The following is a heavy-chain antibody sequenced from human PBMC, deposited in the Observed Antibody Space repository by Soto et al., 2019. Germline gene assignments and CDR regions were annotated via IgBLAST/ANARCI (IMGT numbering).Heavy chain of an antibody. Sequence: ASVKVSCKASGYTFTNYYIYSVRQAPGQGLEWMGIINSGGGSTSYAQKFQGRVTMTRDTSTSTVYMELSSLRSEDTAVYYCARDLAGLTTVLYFYGMDVWGQGTTVTVSS. CDR3: ARDLAGLTTVLYFYGMDV. J-gene: IGHJ6*02. D-gene: IGHD4-4*01. CDR2: INSGGGST. CDR1: GYTFTNYY. V-gene: IGHV1-46*01.